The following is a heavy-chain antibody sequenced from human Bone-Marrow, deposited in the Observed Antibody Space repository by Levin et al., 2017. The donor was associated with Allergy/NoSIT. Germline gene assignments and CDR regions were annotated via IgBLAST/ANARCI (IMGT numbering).Heavy chain of an antibody. CDR3: ARGIIGDVRVAHKEAFDI. CDR1: GFSFSIYS. J-gene: IGHJ3*02. CDR2: ISSSGSDM. D-gene: IGHD2-8*02. V-gene: IGHV3-21*01. Sequence: GGSLRLSCTVSGFSFSIYSINWARQAPGKGLEWVSSISSSGSDMYYVDSVKGRFTISRDNAKNSLTLQMNSLRAEDTAVYYCARGIIGDVRVAHKEAFDIWGQGTMVSVSS.